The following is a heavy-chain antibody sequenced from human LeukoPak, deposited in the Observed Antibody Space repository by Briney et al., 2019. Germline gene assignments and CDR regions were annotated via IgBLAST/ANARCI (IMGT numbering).Heavy chain of an antibody. V-gene: IGHV1-18*04. CDR1: GYTFTSYG. J-gene: IGHJ4*02. CDR2: ISAYNGNT. D-gene: IGHD6-19*01. CDR3: AREAYSSGCFDY. Sequence: ASVTVSCTASGYTFTSYGISWVRQAPGQGLEWMGWISAYNGNTNYAQKLQGRVTMTTDTSTSTAYMELRSLRSDDTAVYYCAREAYSSGCFDYWGQGTLVTVSS.